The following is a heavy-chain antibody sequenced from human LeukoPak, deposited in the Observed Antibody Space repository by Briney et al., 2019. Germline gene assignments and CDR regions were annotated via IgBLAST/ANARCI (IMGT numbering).Heavy chain of an antibody. V-gene: IGHV4-34*01. CDR2: INLSGST. J-gene: IGHJ6*02. CDR3: ARGRITIFGVVISLGNYYYGMDV. Sequence: SEPLSLSCAVYGGSFSGYYWSWVRQPPGKGLEWIGEINLSGSTNYNPSLKSRVTISVDTSKNQSSLKLSSVTAADTAVYYCARGRITIFGVVISLGNYYYGMDVWGQGTTVTVSS. CDR1: GGSFSGYY. D-gene: IGHD3-3*01.